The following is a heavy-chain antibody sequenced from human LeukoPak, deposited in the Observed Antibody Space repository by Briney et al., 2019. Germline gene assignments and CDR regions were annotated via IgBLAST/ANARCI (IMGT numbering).Heavy chain of an antibody. CDR2: IYYSGST. Sequence: SETLSLTCTVSGGSISSYYWSWIRQPPGKGLEWIGYIYYSGSTNYNPSFKSRVTISVDTSKNQFSLKLNSVTAADTAVYYCARGVERIFGVVNWFDPWGQGTPVTVSS. CDR1: GGSISSYY. J-gene: IGHJ5*02. CDR3: ARGVERIFGVVNWFDP. V-gene: IGHV4-59*08. D-gene: IGHD3-3*01.